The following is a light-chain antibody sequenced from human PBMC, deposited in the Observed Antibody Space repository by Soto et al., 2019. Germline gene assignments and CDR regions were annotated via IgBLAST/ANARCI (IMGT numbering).Light chain of an antibody. V-gene: IGKV1-39*01. CDR2: AAS. CDR1: ERISNH. J-gene: IGKJ5*01. Sequence: DIQMTESQSSLSASVEERVIIACRASERISNHLNWYQQKPGKAPKLRIFAASSLQSGVPSRFSGSGGGTDFTLSISSVQPEDFATYFCQQSYMDPITFGQGTRLEIK. CDR3: QQSYMDPIT.